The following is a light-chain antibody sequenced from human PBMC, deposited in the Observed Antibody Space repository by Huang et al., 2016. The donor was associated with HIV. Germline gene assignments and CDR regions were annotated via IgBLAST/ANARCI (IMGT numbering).Light chain of an antibody. V-gene: IGKV3-15*01. Sequence: DIVMTQSPATLSVSPGERAALSCRASQSVSSNLAWYQQKPGQAPRLLIFGASTRATGGPARFSGSGSGTEFTLIISSLQSEDFAIYYCQQFDDWPPTCGQGTKVEI. CDR3: QQFDDWPPT. CDR1: QSVSSN. J-gene: IGKJ1*01. CDR2: GAS.